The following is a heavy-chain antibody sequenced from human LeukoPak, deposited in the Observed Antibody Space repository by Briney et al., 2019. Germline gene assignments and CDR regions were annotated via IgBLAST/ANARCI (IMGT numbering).Heavy chain of an antibody. Sequence: GGSLRLPCAASGFTFSSYAISWVRQAPGKGLEWVSGISESGDNTYYTDSVKGRFTISRDNSKNTLHLQMSSLRAEDTAVYFCATLVFDSSGYSYFDYWGQGTLVTVSS. J-gene: IGHJ4*02. V-gene: IGHV3-23*01. CDR1: GFTFSSYA. CDR2: ISESGDNT. D-gene: IGHD3-22*01. CDR3: ATLVFDSSGYSYFDY.